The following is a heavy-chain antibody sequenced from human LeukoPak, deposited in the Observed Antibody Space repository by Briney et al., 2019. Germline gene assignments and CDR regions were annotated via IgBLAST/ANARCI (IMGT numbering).Heavy chain of an antibody. CDR1: GFTFSSYE. V-gene: IGHV3-48*03. Sequence: PGGSLRLSCAPSGFTFSSYEMNWVRQPPGKGLEWVSYISSSGSTIYYADSVKGRFTISRDNSKNSLYLQMNSLRTEDTALYYCANVFLQGRSFWSGYYMDYWGQGTLVTVSS. CDR3: ANVFLQGRSFWSGYYMDY. CDR2: ISSSGSTI. D-gene: IGHD3-3*01. J-gene: IGHJ4*02.